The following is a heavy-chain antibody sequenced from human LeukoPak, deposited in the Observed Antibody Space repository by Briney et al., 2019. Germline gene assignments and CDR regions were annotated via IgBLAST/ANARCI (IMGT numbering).Heavy chain of an antibody. J-gene: IGHJ6*02. Sequence: SETLSLTCAVYGGSFSGYYWSWIRQPPGKGLEWIGEINHSGSTNYNPSLKSRVTISVDTSKNQFSLKLSSVTAADTAVYYCARMGDYDLWSGDYYYGMDVWGQGTTVTVSS. CDR3: ARMGDYDLWSGDYYYGMDV. CDR1: GGSFSGYY. D-gene: IGHD3-3*01. V-gene: IGHV4-34*01. CDR2: INHSGST.